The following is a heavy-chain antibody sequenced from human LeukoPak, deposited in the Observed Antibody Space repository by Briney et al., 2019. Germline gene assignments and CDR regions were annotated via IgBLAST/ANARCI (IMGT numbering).Heavy chain of an antibody. CDR3: AKGPVRYSYPLGY. Sequence: PGGSLRLSCAASGFTFSSYGMHWVRQAPGKGLEWVAVIWYDGSNKYYADSVKGRFTISRDNSKNTLYLQMNSLRAEDTAVYYCAKGPVRYSYPLGYWGQGTLVTVSS. CDR1: GFTFSSYG. V-gene: IGHV3-33*06. CDR2: IWYDGSNK. D-gene: IGHD5-18*01. J-gene: IGHJ4*02.